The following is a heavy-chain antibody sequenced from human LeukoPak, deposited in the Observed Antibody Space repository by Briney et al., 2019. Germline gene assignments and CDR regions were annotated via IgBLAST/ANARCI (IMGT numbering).Heavy chain of an antibody. CDR3: AKDRGLYSSSLYFDY. J-gene: IGHJ4*02. CDR1: GFTFSSYG. Sequence: GGSLRLSCAASGFTFSSYGMHWVRQAPGKGLEWVAFIRYDGSNKYYADSVKGRFTISRDNSKNTLYLQMNSLRAEDTAVYYCAKDRGLYSSSLYFDYWGQGTLVTVFS. D-gene: IGHD6-13*01. CDR2: IRYDGSNK. V-gene: IGHV3-30*02.